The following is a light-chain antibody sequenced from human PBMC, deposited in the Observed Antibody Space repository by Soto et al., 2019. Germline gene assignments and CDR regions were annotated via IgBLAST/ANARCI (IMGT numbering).Light chain of an antibody. V-gene: IGLV2-23*03. J-gene: IGLJ1*01. CDR3: CSYAGSSTFYV. Sequence: QSVLTQSASVSGSPGQSITISCTGTSSDVGSYNLVSWYQQHPGKAPKLMIYEGSKRPSGVSNRFSGSKSGNTASLTISGLQAEDEADYYCCSYAGSSTFYVFGTGTQ. CDR1: SSDVGSYNL. CDR2: EGS.